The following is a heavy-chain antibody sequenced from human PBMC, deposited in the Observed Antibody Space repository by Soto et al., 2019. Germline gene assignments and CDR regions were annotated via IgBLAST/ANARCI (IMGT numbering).Heavy chain of an antibody. CDR1: GASISSGGYS. Sequence: SETLSLTCAVSGASISSGGYSWSWIRQPPGKGLEWIGYIYHSGSTYYNPSLKSRVTISLDRSKNQFSLKLSSVTAADTAVYYCARDGDGRMTTNPYYYNGMDVWGPGTTVTVSS. V-gene: IGHV4-30-2*01. CDR3: ARDGDGRMTTNPYYYNGMDV. CDR2: IYHSGST. J-gene: IGHJ6*02. D-gene: IGHD4-4*01.